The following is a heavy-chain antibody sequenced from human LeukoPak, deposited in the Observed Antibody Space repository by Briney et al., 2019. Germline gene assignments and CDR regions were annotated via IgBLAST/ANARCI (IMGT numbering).Heavy chain of an antibody. Sequence: SETLSLTCTVSGGSISSYYWSWIRQPPGEGLEWIGYIYYSGSTNYNPSLKSRVTISVDTSKNQSSLKLSSVTAADTAVYYCARRRYYYGMDVWGQGTAVTVSS. CDR1: GGSISSYY. J-gene: IGHJ6*02. CDR3: ARRRYYYGMDV. CDR2: IYYSGST. V-gene: IGHV4-59*08.